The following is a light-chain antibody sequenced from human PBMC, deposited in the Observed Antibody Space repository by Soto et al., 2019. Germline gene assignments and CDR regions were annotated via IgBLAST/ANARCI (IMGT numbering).Light chain of an antibody. CDR2: GAS. CDR1: QSVGSY. V-gene: IGKV3-15*01. CDR3: QQYNNWPPWT. Sequence: EIVLTQSPATLSLSPGERATLSCRASQSVGSYLAWYEQKPGQAPRLIIYGASTRATGIPARFSGSGSGTEFTLTISSLQSEDFAVYYCQQYNNWPPWTFGQGTKVDIK. J-gene: IGKJ1*01.